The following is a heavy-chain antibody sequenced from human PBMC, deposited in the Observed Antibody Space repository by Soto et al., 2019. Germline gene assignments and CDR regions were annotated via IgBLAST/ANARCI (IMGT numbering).Heavy chain of an antibody. Sequence: QITLKESGPTLVKPTQNLTLTCTFYGFSLRTSGVGVGWIRQPPGKALEWLALIYWDDDKRDCPALKNRLTITKDTSKNKVVLTMTNMDPVDTATYCSAHSLTINSNWNYGRFDYWGQRTLVTVSS. J-gene: IGHJ4*02. D-gene: IGHD1-7*01. CDR1: GFSLRTSGVG. CDR3: AHSLTINSNWNYGRFDY. CDR2: IYWDDDK. V-gene: IGHV2-5*02.